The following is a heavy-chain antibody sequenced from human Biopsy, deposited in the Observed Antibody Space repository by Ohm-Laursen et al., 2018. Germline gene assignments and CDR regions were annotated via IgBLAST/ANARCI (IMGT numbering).Heavy chain of an antibody. V-gene: IGHV1-69*04. CDR1: GYTFTSYG. Sequence: SVKVSCKASGYTFTSYGISWVRQAPGQGLEWMGRIIPILHVPTYAQSFQGRVTISADKSTSTVYMELSGLRSEDTAVYYCASLEDRTFDKWGQGTLVTVSS. J-gene: IGHJ4*02. CDR3: ASLEDRTFDK. CDR2: IIPILHVP.